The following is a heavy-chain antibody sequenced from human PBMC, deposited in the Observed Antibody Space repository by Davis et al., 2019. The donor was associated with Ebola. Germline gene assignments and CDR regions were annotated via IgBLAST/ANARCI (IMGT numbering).Heavy chain of an antibody. CDR2: INHSGST. D-gene: IGHD2-2*01. V-gene: IGHV4-34*01. CDR1: GGSFSGYY. CDR3: ARLVVRNWYFDL. Sequence: PSETLSLTCAVYGGSFSGYYWSWIRQPPGKGLEWIGEINHSGSTNYNPSLKSRVTISVDTSKNQFSLKLSSVTAADTAVYYCARLVVRNWYFDLWGRGTLVTVSS. J-gene: IGHJ2*01.